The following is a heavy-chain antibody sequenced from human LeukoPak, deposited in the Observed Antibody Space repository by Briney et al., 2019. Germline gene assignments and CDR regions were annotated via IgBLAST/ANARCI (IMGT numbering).Heavy chain of an antibody. CDR3: ARDLLGGIAAAGRWFDP. CDR2: IWYDGSNK. CDR1: GVTFSSYG. V-gene: IGHV3-33*01. D-gene: IGHD6-13*01. J-gene: IGHJ5*02. Sequence: GGSLRLSCAASGVTFSSYGMHWVRQAPGKGLEWVAVIWYDGSNKYYADSVKGRFTISRDNSKNTLYLQMNSLRAEDTAVYYCARDLLGGIAAAGRWFDPWGQGTLVTVSS.